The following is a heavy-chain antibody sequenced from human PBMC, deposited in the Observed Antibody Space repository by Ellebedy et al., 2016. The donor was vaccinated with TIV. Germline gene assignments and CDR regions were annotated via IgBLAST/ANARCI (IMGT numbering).Heavy chain of an antibody. CDR1: GFSFSEFG. CDR2: IGGSDGGT. J-gene: IGHJ6*02. Sequence: GESLKISCAGSGFSFSEFGMSWVSQAPGKGLEWVSGIGGSDGGTFYADFVKGRFTISRDNFKNTLYLQMNSLRAEETAVYYCAKDKVVGDSKWEIDVWGQGTTVTVSS. CDR3: AKDKVVGDSKWEIDV. D-gene: IGHD4-17*01. V-gene: IGHV3-23*01.